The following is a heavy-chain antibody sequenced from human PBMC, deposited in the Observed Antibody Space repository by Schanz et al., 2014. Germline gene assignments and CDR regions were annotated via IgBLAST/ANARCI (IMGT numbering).Heavy chain of an antibody. CDR3: ARDKGGYYPFDY. CDR2: IKQDESER. V-gene: IGHV3-7*01. Sequence: VQLEESGGGLVTPGGSLRLSCAASGFTFSDYYMSWIRQAPGKGLEWVANIKQDESERSYVDSVKGRFTISRDNAKNSLYLQMNSLRAEDTAVYYCARDKGGYYPFDYWGQGTLVTVSS. J-gene: IGHJ4*02. CDR1: GFTFSDYY. D-gene: IGHD3-3*01.